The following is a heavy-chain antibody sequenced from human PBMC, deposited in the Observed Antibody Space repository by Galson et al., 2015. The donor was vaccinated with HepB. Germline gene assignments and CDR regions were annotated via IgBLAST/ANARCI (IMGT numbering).Heavy chain of an antibody. CDR1: GFTFSSYA. Sequence: SLRLSCAASGFTFSSYAMHWVRQAPGKGLEWVAVISYDGSNKYYADSVKGRFTISRDNSKNTLYLQMNSLRAEDTAVYYCARGSLAVAAAGTWLDYWGQGTLVTVSS. CDR3: ARGSLAVAAAGTWLDY. D-gene: IGHD6-13*01. V-gene: IGHV3-30*04. CDR2: ISYDGSNK. J-gene: IGHJ4*02.